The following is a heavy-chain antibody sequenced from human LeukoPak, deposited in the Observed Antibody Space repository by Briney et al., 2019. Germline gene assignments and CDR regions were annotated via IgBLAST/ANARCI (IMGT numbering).Heavy chain of an antibody. CDR1: GFTVSSNY. V-gene: IGHV3-53*01. CDR2: IYSGGST. CDR3: ANGYYCSSTSCYAYPFDY. D-gene: IGHD2-2*01. Sequence: PGRSLRLSCAASGFTVSSNYMSWVRQAPGKGLEWVSVIYSGGSTYYADSVKGRFTISRDNSKNTLYLQMNSLRAEDTAVYYCANGYYCSSTSCYAYPFDYWGQGTLVTVSS. J-gene: IGHJ4*02.